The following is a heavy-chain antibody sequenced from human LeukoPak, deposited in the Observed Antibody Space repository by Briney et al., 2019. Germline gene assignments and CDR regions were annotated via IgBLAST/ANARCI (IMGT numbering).Heavy chain of an antibody. CDR1: GFTFSSYA. V-gene: IGHV3-30-3*01. D-gene: IGHD1-26*01. CDR2: ISYDGSNI. Sequence: PGGSLRLSCAASGFTFSSYAMHWVRQAPGKGLEWVSVISYDGSNIYYADSVKGRFTISRDNSKNTLYLQMNSLRAEDTAVYYCARATSGSYPGYFQHWSQGTLVTVSS. J-gene: IGHJ1*01. CDR3: ARATSGSYPGYFQH.